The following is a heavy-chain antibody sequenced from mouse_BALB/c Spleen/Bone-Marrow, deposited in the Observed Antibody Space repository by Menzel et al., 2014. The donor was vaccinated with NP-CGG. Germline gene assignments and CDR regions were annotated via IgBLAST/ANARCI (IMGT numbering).Heavy chain of an antibody. V-gene: IGHV3-2*02. Sequence: EVQLQQSGPGLVKPSQSLSLTCIVTGYSITRDYAWNWIRQFPGNKLEWMGYIRYSGSTTYNPSLESRISITRDTSKNQFFLQLNSVTTEDTATYYCARSSSYDYDVGFAYWGQGTLVTVSA. J-gene: IGHJ3*01. CDR1: GYSITRDYA. CDR3: ARSSSYDYDVGFAY. D-gene: IGHD2-4*01. CDR2: IRYSGST.